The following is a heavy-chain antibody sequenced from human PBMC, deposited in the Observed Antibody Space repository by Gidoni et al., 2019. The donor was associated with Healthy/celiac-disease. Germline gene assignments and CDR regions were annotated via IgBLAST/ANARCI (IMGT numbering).Heavy chain of an antibody. V-gene: IGHV1-2*02. D-gene: IGHD3-3*02. Sequence: QVQLVQSGAEVKKPGASVKVSCKASGYTFTGYYMHWVRQAPGQGLEWMGWINPNSGGTNYAQKLQGRVTMTRDTSISTDYMELSRLRSDDTAVYYCARDWHLLAVLGYWGQGTLVTVSS. CDR3: ARDWHLLAVLGY. CDR1: GYTFTGYY. CDR2: INPNSGGT. J-gene: IGHJ4*02.